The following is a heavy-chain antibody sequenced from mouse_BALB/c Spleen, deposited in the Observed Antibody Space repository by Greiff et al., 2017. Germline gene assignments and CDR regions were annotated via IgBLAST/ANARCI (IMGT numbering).Heavy chain of an antibody. CDR3: ARGGEGWLLPVFDY. J-gene: IGHJ2*01. V-gene: IGHV2-9*02. Sequence: QVQLKESGPGLVAPSQSLSITCTASGFSLTSYGVHWVRQPPGKGLEWLGVIWAGGSTNYNSALLSSLSISKDNSKSQVFLKMNSLQTDDTAMYYCARGGEGWLLPVFDYWGQGTTLTVSS. CDR2: IWAGGST. CDR1: GFSLTSYG. D-gene: IGHD2-3*01.